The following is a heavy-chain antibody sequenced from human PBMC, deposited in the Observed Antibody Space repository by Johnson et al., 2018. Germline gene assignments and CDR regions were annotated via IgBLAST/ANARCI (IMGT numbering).Heavy chain of an antibody. V-gene: IGHV3-23*04. CDR3: AKAGYSNYVGRIDYYYYMDV. CDR2: ISGSGGST. J-gene: IGHJ6*03. Sequence: EVQLVETGGGLVQPGGSLRLSCAASGFTFSSYAMSWVRQAPGKGLEWVSAISGSGGSTYYADSVKGRFTISRDNSKNTLYLQMNSLRAEDTAVYYCAKAGYSNYVGRIDYYYYMDVWGKGTTVTVSS. D-gene: IGHD4-11*01. CDR1: GFTFSSYA.